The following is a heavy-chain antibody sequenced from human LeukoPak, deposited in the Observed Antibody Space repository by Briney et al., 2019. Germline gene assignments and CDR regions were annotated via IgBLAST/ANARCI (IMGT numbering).Heavy chain of an antibody. CDR3: ASKLLWFGELSDVAFDT. CDR2: IYSGGST. J-gene: IGHJ3*02. CDR1: GFTVSSNY. V-gene: IGHV3-53*01. D-gene: IGHD3-10*01. Sequence: GGSLRLSCAASGFTVSSNYMSWVRQAPGKGLEWVSVIYSGGSTYYADSVKGRFTISRDNSKNTLYLQMNSLRAEDTAVYYCASKLLWFGELSDVAFDTWGQGTMVTVSS.